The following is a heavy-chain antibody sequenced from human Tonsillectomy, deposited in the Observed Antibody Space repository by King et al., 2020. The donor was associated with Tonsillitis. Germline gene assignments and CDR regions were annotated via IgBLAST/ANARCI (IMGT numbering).Heavy chain of an antibody. CDR1: GFTFSSYD. J-gene: IGHJ6*02. D-gene: IGHD3-16*01. CDR3: AKSLYNESPYYYSYAMDV. CDR2: ISYDGSNK. Sequence: VQLVESGGGVVQPGRSLRLSCAASGFTFSSYDMHWVRQAPGKGLEWVAVISYDGSNKYYADSVKGRFTISRDNSENTLYLQMNSLRAEDRAVYYCAKSLYNESPYYYSYAMDVWGQGTTVTVSS. V-gene: IGHV3-30*18.